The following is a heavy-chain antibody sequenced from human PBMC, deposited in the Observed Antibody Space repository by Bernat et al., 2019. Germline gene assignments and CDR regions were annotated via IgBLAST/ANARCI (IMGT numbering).Heavy chain of an antibody. CDR1: GFTFSSYG. V-gene: IGHV3-33*01. D-gene: IGHD5-24*01. CDR2: IWYDGSNK. J-gene: IGHJ4*02. CDR3: AREDGYNLSSFDY. Sequence: QVQLVESGGGVVQPGRSLRLSCAASGFTFSSYGMHWVRQAPGKGLEWVAVIWYDGSNKYYADSVKGRFTISRDNSKNTLYLQMNSLRAEDTAVYYCAREDGYNLSSFDYWGQGTLVTGSS.